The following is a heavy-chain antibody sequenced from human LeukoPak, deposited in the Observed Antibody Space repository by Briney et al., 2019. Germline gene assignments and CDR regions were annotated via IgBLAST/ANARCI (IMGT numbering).Heavy chain of an antibody. V-gene: IGHV3-48*04. CDR3: ARPLYCSGGSCSGSRFDY. J-gene: IGHJ4*02. D-gene: IGHD2-15*01. CDR2: ISSSGSTI. CDR1: GFPFRNYS. Sequence: GGSLRLSCAASGFPFRNYSMNWVRQAPGKGLEWVSYISSSGSTIYYADSVKGRFTISRDNAKNSLYLQMNSLTAEDTAVYYCARPLYCSGGSCSGSRFDYWGQGTLVTVSS.